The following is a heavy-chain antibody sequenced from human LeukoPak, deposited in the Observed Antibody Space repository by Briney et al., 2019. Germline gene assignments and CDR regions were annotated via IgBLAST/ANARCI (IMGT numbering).Heavy chain of an antibody. CDR2: IKQDGSEK. CDR3: ARLRGSGSYSGNWFDP. V-gene: IGHV3-7*01. D-gene: IGHD3-10*01. J-gene: IGHJ5*02. CDR1: GFTFSSYW. Sequence: GGSLRLSCAASGFTFSSYWMSWVRQAPGKGLEWVANIKQDGSEKYYVDSVKGRFTISRDNAKNSLDLQMNSLRGEDTAVYYCARLRGSGSYSGNWFDPWGQGTLVTVSS.